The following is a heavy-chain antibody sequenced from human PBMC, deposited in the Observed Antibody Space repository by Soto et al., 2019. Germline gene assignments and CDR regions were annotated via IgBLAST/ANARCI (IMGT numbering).Heavy chain of an antibody. CDR1: GDSFISYA. CDR2: IIPIFGRG. V-gene: IGHV1-69*12. CDR3: ARDDSTVETAMVSQYYYGMDV. J-gene: IGHJ6*02. D-gene: IGHD5-18*01. Sequence: QVQLVQSGAEVRKPGSSVKVSCKVSGDSFISYAISWVRQAPGQGLEWMGGIIPIFGRGNYAQRFQGRVAITADESTSTVHMELSGLRSEDTAVYYRARDDSTVETAMVSQYYYGMDVWGQGTTVTVSS.